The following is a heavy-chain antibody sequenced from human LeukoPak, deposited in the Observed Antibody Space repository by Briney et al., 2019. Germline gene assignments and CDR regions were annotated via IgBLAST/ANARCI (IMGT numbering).Heavy chain of an antibody. J-gene: IGHJ3*02. D-gene: IGHD4-17*01. V-gene: IGHV4-61*02. CDR2: IYTSGST. Sequence: PSQTLSLTCTVSGGSISSGSYYWSWIRQPAGKGLEWIGRIYTSGSTNYNPSLKSRVTISVDTSKNQVSLKLSSVTAADTAVYYCARDMGYGDYVGRAFDIWGQGTMVTVFS. CDR1: GGSISSGSYY. CDR3: ARDMGYGDYVGRAFDI.